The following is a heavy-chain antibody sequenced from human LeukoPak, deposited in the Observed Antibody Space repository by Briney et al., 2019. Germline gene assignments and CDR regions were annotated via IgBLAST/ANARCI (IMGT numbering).Heavy chain of an antibody. D-gene: IGHD5-18*01. J-gene: IGHJ6*03. Sequence: ASLKVSCKASGYTFTTYGISWVRQAPGHGLEWRGWISTFNGHTNYAQSRQDRVTMTTDTSTSTVYMELSSLISDDTAVYYCARVDTVNYYYYMDVWGKGTPVTVSS. V-gene: IGHV1-18*01. CDR2: ISTFNGHT. CDR1: GYTFTTYG. CDR3: ARVDTVNYYYYMDV.